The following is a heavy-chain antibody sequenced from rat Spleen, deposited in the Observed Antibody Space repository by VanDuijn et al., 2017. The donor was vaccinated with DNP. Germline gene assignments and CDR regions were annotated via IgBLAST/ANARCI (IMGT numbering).Heavy chain of an antibody. Sequence: EVQLVESGGGPVQPGRSLKLSCVASGFSFNNYWMSWIRQAPGKGLEWVATISYDGSSTYYRDSVKGRFTISRDNAKSTLYLQMDSLRSEDTATYYCARWVDYFDYWGQGVMVTVSS. D-gene: IGHD1-7*01. CDR2: ISYDGSST. CDR3: ARWVDYFDY. V-gene: IGHV5-29*01. CDR1: GFSFNNYW. J-gene: IGHJ2*01.